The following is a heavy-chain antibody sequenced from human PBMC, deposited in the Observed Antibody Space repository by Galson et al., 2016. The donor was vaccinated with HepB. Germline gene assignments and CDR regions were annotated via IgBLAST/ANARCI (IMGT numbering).Heavy chain of an antibody. D-gene: IGHD6-19*01. J-gene: IGHJ4*02. CDR2: ITWSSGTI. Sequence: SLRLSCAASGFNFDDYAMHWVRQAPGKGLEWVSSITWSSGTIGYADSVKGRFTISRDNAKNSLYLQMNGLRAEDTAFYYCVKAIQPYGWSWGQGTLVTVSS. CDR1: GFNFDDYA. V-gene: IGHV3-9*01. CDR3: VKAIQPYGWS.